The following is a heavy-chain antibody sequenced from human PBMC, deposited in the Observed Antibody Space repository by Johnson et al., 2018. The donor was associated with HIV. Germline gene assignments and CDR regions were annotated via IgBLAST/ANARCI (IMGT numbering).Heavy chain of an antibody. J-gene: IGHJ3*02. CDR1: GFTVSSNY. Sequence: VQLLESGGGLVQPGGSLRLSCAASGFTVSSNYMSWVRQAPGKGLEWVSVIYSGGSTYYGDAVKGRFTIYRDNAKNTLYLQMNSLRAEDTAVYYCANLAGSDAFDIWGQGTMVTASS. D-gene: IGHD3-10*01. V-gene: IGHV3-66*01. CDR2: IYSGGST. CDR3: ANLAGSDAFDI.